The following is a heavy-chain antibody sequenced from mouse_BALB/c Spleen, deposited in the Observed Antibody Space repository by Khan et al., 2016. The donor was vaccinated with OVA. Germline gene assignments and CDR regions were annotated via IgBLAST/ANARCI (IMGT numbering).Heavy chain of an antibody. D-gene: IGHD1-1*01. V-gene: IGHV5-6*01. CDR1: GSTFSTYG. CDR2: ISSGGTNT. CDR3: TRHWVGVMDY. J-gene: IGHJ4*01. Sequence: EVELVESGGDLVKPGGSLKLSCAASGSTFSTYGMSWVRQTPDKRLEWVATISSGGTNTYYPDSVKGRFTISRDNAKNTLYLQMNSLRSEDTAMYYCTRHWVGVMDYWGQGTSVTVSS.